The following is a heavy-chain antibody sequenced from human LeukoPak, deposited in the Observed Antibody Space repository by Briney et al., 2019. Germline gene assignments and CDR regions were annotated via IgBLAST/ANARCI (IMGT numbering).Heavy chain of an antibody. D-gene: IGHD2-8*02. CDR1: GFTFSNYG. Sequence: GGSPRLSCAASGFTFSNYGMSWVRQAPGKGLEWVSGITARADSTYYADSVKGRVTISRDNSKNTLFLQLNSLRAEDAAVYYCAKTYMWSIDAFHIWGQRKMVTVSS. CDR2: ITARADST. J-gene: IGHJ3*02. V-gene: IGHV3-23*01. CDR3: AKTYMWSIDAFHI.